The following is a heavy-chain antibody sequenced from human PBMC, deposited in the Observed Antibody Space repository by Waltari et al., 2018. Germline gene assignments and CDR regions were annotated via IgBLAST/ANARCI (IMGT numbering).Heavy chain of an antibody. CDR3: ARHDAGIAAAGNAPGY. CDR1: GFTLSRYW. V-gene: IGHV3-7*01. Sequence: EVQLVESGGGLVQPGGSLRLSCAASGFTLSRYWMSWVCQAPGKGLEWVANIKQDGSEKYYVDSVKGRFTISRDNAKNSLYLQMNSLRAEDTAVYYCARHDAGIAAAGNAPGYWGQGTLVTVSS. D-gene: IGHD6-13*01. J-gene: IGHJ4*02. CDR2: IKQDGSEK.